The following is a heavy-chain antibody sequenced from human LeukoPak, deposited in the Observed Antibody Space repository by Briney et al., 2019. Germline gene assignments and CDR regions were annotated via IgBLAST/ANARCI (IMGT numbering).Heavy chain of an antibody. CDR2: ISSSSSYI. CDR3: AREILAPGKTHDY. V-gene: IGHV3-21*01. Sequence: SGGSLRLSCAASGFTFSSYSMNWVRQAPGKGLEWVSSISSSSSYIYYADSVKGRFTISRDNAKNTLFLQMSSLRAEDTAVYFCAREILAPGKTHDYWGQGTLVTVSS. CDR1: GFTFSSYS. J-gene: IGHJ4*02.